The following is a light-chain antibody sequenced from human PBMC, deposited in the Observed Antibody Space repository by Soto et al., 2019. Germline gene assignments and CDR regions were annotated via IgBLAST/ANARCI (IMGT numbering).Light chain of an antibody. CDR2: GAS. J-gene: IGKJ1*01. V-gene: IGKV3-20*01. CDR1: QSVSNNY. CDR3: QQYGSAGT. Sequence: EIVLTQSPGTLSLSPGERATLSCRASQSVSNNYLAWYQQKPGQAPRLLIYGASNRATGIPDRFSGGGSGTDFTLTISRLEPEVVTVYYCQQYGSAGTFGQGTKVEIK.